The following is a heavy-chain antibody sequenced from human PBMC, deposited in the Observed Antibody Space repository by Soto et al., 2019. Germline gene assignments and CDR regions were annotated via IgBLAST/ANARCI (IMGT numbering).Heavy chain of an antibody. CDR3: ARGFGGVLMVYAGSAFDI. CDR1: GGSFSGYY. D-gene: IGHD2-8*01. CDR2: INHSGST. Sequence: SETLSLTCAVYGGSFSGYYWSWIRQPPGKGLEWIGEINHSGSTNYNPSLKSRVTISVDTSKNQFSLKLSSVTAADTAVYYCARGFGGVLMVYAGSAFDIWGQGTMVT. J-gene: IGHJ3*02. V-gene: IGHV4-34*01.